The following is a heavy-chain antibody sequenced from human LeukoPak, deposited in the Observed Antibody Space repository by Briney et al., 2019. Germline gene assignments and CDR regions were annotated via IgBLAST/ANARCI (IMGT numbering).Heavy chain of an antibody. CDR2: INPNSGGT. CDR1: RHTFTDYY. CDR3: ARGGWSLGYCSSSSCLDWFDP. D-gene: IGHD2-2*01. V-gene: IGHV1-2*02. Sequence: SVKVSCKASRHTFTDYYMHWVRQAPGQGLEWMGWINPNSGGTNYAQKFQGRVTMTRDTSISTAYMELSRLRSDDTAVYYCARGGWSLGYCSSSSCLDWFDPWGQGTLVTVSS. J-gene: IGHJ5*02.